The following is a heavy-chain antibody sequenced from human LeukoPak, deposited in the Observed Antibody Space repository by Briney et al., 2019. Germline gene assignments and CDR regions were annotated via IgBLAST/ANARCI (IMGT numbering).Heavy chain of an antibody. Sequence: SETLSLTCTVSGGSISSSSYYWGWIRQPPGKGLEWIGSIYYSGSTYYNPSLKSRVTISVDTSKNQFSLKLSSVTAADTAVYYCARAGPTSHYFDYWGQGTLVTVSS. J-gene: IGHJ4*02. CDR2: IYYSGST. CDR3: ARAGPTSHYFDY. V-gene: IGHV4-39*07. CDR1: GGSISSSSYY.